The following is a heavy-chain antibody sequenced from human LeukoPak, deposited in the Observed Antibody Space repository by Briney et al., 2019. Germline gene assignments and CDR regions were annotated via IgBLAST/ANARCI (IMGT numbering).Heavy chain of an antibody. Sequence: ASVKVSCKASGGTFSSYAISWVRQAPGQGLEWVGGIIPIFGTANYAQKFQGRVTITADESTSTAYMELSSLRSEDTAVYYCARDGGIAAAHYYFDYWGQGTLVTVSS. D-gene: IGHD6-13*01. CDR2: IIPIFGTA. CDR1: GGTFSSYA. CDR3: ARDGGIAAAHYYFDY. J-gene: IGHJ4*02. V-gene: IGHV1-69*13.